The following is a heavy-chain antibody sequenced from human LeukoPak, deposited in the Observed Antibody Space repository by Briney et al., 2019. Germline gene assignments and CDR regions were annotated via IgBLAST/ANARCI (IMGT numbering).Heavy chain of an antibody. D-gene: IGHD5-18*01. Sequence: PGGSLRLSCAASGFTFSSYVMSWVRQAPGKGLEWVSSISTSSNYIYYADSVKGRFTISRDNAKNSLYLQMNSLRAEDTAVYYCARDFGYGYSNWFDPWGQGTLVTVSS. CDR2: ISTSSNYI. V-gene: IGHV3-21*01. CDR1: GFTFSSYV. J-gene: IGHJ5*02. CDR3: ARDFGYGYSNWFDP.